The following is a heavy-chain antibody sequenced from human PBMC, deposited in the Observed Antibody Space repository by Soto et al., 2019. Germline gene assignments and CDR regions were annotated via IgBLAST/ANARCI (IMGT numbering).Heavy chain of an antibody. CDR2: IYYSGST. Sequence: SETLSLTCTVSGGSISSSSYYWGWIRQPPGKGLEWIGSIYYSGSTYYNPSLKSRVTISVDTSKNQFSLKLSSVTAADTAVYYCARHPPHIWFGELSWFDPWGQGTLVTVSS. CDR3: ARHPPHIWFGELSWFDP. D-gene: IGHD3-10*01. V-gene: IGHV4-39*01. CDR1: GGSISSSSYY. J-gene: IGHJ5*02.